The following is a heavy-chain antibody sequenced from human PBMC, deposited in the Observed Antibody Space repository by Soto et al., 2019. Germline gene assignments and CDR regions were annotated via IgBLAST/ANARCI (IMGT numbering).Heavy chain of an antibody. D-gene: IGHD6-6*01. CDR1: GFTFRNFG. V-gene: IGHV3-33*01. CDR2: ISNDENIK. CDR3: ARGLRSVLDY. J-gene: IGHJ4*02. Sequence: GGSLRLSCVASGFTFRNFGMHWVRQAPGKGPEWVAVISNDENIKQYADSVRGRFAIARDNSKNTLYLQVTSLRAEDTAIYYCARGLRSVLDYWGQGALVTVSS.